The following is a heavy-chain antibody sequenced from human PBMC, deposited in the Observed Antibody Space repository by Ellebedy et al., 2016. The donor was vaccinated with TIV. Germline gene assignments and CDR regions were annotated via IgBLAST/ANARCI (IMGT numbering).Heavy chain of an antibody. CDR1: GFNFGSFW. Sequence: PGGSLRLSCAASGFNFGSFWMSWVRQDPGKGLESLANIHEDGNAKFYVDSVRGRFTISRDNAGNSVYLQMNSLRVEDTAVYYCARDGYGGYLDSWGQGTLIIVSS. CDR3: ARDGYGGYLDS. V-gene: IGHV3-7*01. J-gene: IGHJ4*02. D-gene: IGHD5-18*01. CDR2: IHEDGNAK.